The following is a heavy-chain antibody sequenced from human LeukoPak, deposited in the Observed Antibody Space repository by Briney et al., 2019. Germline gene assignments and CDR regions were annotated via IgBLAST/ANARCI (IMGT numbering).Heavy chain of an antibody. CDR3: ARAGWGSGYYPY. Sequence: SETLSLTCTVSGGSISSYYWSWIRQPPGKGLEWIGYIYYSGSTNYNPSLKSRVTISVDTSKNQFSLKLGSVTAADTAVYYCARAGWGSGYYPYWGQGTLVTVSS. CDR1: GGSISSYY. J-gene: IGHJ4*02. CDR2: IYYSGST. D-gene: IGHD3-3*01. V-gene: IGHV4-59*01.